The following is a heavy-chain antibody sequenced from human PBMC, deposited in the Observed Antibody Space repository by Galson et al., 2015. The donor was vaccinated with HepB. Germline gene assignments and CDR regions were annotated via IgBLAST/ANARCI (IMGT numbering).Heavy chain of an antibody. CDR3: ATSTELPSAFDI. D-gene: IGHD1-7*01. CDR1: GYSLTEFS. CDR2: FDPEDGEA. V-gene: IGHV1-24*01. J-gene: IGHJ3*02. Sequence: SVKVSCKVSGYSLTEFSMYWVRQAPGKGLEWMGCFDPEDGEAIYAQSFQGRVTLTEDTSTETAYMELSSLRSEDTAIYYCATSTELPSAFDIWGQGTMVTVSS.